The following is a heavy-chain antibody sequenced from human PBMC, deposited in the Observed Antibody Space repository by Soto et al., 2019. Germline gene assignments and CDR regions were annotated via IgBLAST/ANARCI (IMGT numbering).Heavy chain of an antibody. J-gene: IGHJ4*02. Sequence: KPSETLSLTCAVYGGSFSGYYLSWIRQPPGKGLEWIGEINHSGSTNYNPSLKSRVTISVDTSKNQFSLKLRSVTAADTAVYYCPRGSAPSFYSLTGYCDYWGKGTLVTVSS. CDR2: INHSGST. V-gene: IGHV4-34*01. D-gene: IGHD3-9*01. CDR3: PRGSAPSFYSLTGYCDY. CDR1: GGSFSGYY.